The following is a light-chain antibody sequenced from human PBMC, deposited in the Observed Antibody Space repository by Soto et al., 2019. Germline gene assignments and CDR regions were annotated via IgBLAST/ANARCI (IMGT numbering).Light chain of an antibody. J-gene: IGLJ1*01. CDR3: SSYTSSSSLYV. V-gene: IGLV2-14*01. CDR2: EVS. Sequence: QSVLTQPASVSGSPGQSITISCTGTSSDVGGYNYVSWYQQHPGTAPKLMIYEVSNRPSGLSNRFSGSKSGNTASLTISGLQAEDEADYSCSSYTSSSSLYVFGTGTKVTVL. CDR1: SSDVGGYNY.